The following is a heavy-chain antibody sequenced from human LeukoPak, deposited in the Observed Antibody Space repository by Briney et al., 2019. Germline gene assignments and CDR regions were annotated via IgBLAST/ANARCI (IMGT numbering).Heavy chain of an antibody. D-gene: IGHD6-13*01. CDR3: AREDSSSWCPDY. CDR1: GFTFSSYA. V-gene: IGHV3-30*04. J-gene: IGHJ4*02. Sequence: GGSLRLSCAASGFTFSSYAMHWVRQAPGKGLEWVAVISYDGSNKYYADSVKGRFTISRDNSKNSLYLQMNSLRAEDTAVYYCAREDSSSWCPDYWGQGALVTVSS. CDR2: ISYDGSNK.